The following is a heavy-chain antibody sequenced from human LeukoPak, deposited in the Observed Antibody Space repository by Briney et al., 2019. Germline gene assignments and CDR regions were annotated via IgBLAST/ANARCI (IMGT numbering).Heavy chain of an antibody. CDR3: ATDSYYYDSSGYYYYFDY. CDR1: GYTFTGYY. CDR2: INPNRGGT. D-gene: IGHD3-22*01. V-gene: IGHV1-2*06. Sequence: GASVKVSCKASGYTFTGYYMHWVRQAPGQGLEWMGRINPNRGGTNYAQKFQGRVTMTRDTSISTAYMELSRLRSDDTAVYYCATDSYYYDSSGYYYYFDYWGQGTLVTVSS. J-gene: IGHJ4*02.